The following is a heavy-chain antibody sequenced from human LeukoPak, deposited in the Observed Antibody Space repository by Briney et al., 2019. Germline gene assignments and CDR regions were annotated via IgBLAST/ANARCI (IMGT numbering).Heavy chain of an antibody. Sequence: SETLSLTCTVSGGPISSSSYYWGWIRQPPGKGLEWIGSIYYSGSTYYNPSLKSRVTISVDTSKNQFSLKLSSVTAADTAVYYCARARVGEMATILSRYFYYFDYWGQGTLVTVSS. CDR2: IYYSGST. J-gene: IGHJ4*02. V-gene: IGHV4-39*07. CDR3: ARARVGEMATILSRYFYYFDY. CDR1: GGPISSSSYY. D-gene: IGHD5-24*01.